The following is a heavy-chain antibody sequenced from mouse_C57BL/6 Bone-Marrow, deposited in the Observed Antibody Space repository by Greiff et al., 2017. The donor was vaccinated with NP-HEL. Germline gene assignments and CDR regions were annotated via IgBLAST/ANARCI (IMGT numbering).Heavy chain of an antibody. CDR2: ISDGGSYT. Sequence: EVHLVESGGGLVKPGGSLKLSCAASGFTFSSYAMSWVRQTPEKRLEWVATISDGGSYTYYPDNVKGRFTISRDNAKNNLYLQRSHLKSEDTAMYYCARGGGYYDGYYLWAMDYWGQGTSVTVSS. D-gene: IGHD2-3*01. CDR1: GFTFSSYA. V-gene: IGHV5-4*01. CDR3: ARGGGYYDGYYLWAMDY. J-gene: IGHJ4*01.